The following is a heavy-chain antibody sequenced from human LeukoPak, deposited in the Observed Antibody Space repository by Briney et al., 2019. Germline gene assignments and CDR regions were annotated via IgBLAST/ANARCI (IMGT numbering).Heavy chain of an antibody. CDR3: HMGEDGYNGNYGMDV. J-gene: IGHJ6*02. CDR2: IIPIAGIV. D-gene: IGHD5-24*01. V-gene: IGHV1-69*04. Sequence: GASVKVSCKASGGTFSSYAISWVRQAPGQGLEWMGMIIPIAGIVNYAQKFQGRVTIIADKSTSTAYMELSSLRSEDTAVYYCHMGEDGYNGNYGMDVWGQGTTVTVSS. CDR1: GGTFSSYA.